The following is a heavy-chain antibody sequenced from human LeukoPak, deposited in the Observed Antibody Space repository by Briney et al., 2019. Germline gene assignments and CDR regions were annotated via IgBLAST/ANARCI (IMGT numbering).Heavy chain of an antibody. CDR2: IKQDGSEK. J-gene: IGHJ6*03. D-gene: IGHD3-10*01. Sequence: GGSLRPSCAASGFTFSSNWMSWVRQAPGKGLEWVANIKQDGSEKYYVDSVKGRFTISRDNAKNSQYLQMNSLRAEDTALYYCARRADYYGSGSYYSYYYYYMDVWGKGTTVTVSS. CDR3: ARRADYYGSGSYYSYYYYYMDV. V-gene: IGHV3-7*03. CDR1: GFTFSSNW.